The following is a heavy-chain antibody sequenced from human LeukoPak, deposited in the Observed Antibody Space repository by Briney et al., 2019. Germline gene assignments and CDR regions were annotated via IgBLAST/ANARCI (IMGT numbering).Heavy chain of an antibody. CDR1: GGTFSSYT. CDR3: ARDHTPEGPSHPFDY. CDR2: IIPILGIA. V-gene: IGHV1-69*04. Sequence: GASVKVSCKASGGTFSSYTISWVRQAPGQGLEWMGRIIPILGIANYAQKFQGRVTITADKSTSTAYMELSCLRSEDTAVYYCARDHTPEGPSHPFDYWGQGTLVTVSS. J-gene: IGHJ4*02.